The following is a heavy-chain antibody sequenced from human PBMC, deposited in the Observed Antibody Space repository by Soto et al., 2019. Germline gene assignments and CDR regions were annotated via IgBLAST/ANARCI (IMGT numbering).Heavy chain of an antibody. CDR1: GFTFSDHY. Sequence: GGSLRLSCAASGFTFSDHYMDWVRQAPGKGLEWVGRIRNKANSYTTEYAASVKGRFTISRDDSQSSLYLQMNSLKTEDTAVYYCAKRRPYSSSWYEDYWGQGTLVTVSS. J-gene: IGHJ4*02. CDR3: AKRRPYSSSWYEDY. CDR2: IRNKANSYTT. V-gene: IGHV3-72*01. D-gene: IGHD6-13*01.